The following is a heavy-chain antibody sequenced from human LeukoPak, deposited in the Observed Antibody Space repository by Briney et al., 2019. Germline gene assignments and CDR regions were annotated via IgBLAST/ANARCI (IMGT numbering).Heavy chain of an antibody. Sequence: SETLSLTCTVSGGSISSSNYYWGWFRQPPGKGLEWIGSIYYSGSTYYNPSLKSRVTISVDTSKNQFSLKLSSVTAADTAVYYCARHEEYSSGWYVGPLYFDYWGQGTLVTVSS. J-gene: IGHJ4*02. CDR3: ARHEEYSSGWYVGPLYFDY. V-gene: IGHV4-39*01. D-gene: IGHD6-19*01. CDR2: IYYSGST. CDR1: GGSISSSNYY.